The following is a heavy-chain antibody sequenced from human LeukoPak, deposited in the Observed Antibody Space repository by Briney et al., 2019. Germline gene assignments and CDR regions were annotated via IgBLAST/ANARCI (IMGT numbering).Heavy chain of an antibody. V-gene: IGHV3-23*01. Sequence: GGSLRLSCAASGFMFSSNWMSWVRLAPGKGLEWVSTISGSGGSTYYTDSVKGRFTISRDNSKNTLYLQLSSLSAEDTAVYYCASLTDPFDYWGQGTLVTVSS. CDR1: GFMFSSNW. CDR2: ISGSGGST. CDR3: ASLTDPFDY. J-gene: IGHJ4*02. D-gene: IGHD3-9*01.